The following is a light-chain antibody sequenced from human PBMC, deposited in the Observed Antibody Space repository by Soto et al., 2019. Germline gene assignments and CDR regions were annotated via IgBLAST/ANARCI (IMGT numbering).Light chain of an antibody. CDR1: QGISSY. J-gene: IGKJ2*01. CDR3: QQIESYPYT. V-gene: IGKV1-9*01. CDR2: AAS. Sequence: DIQLTQSPSFLSASVRDRVTITCRASQGISSYLARYQQKPGKAPKLLIYAASTLQSGVPSRFSGSGSGTEFTLTVSSLQPEDSATYFCQQIESYPYTFGQGTKLEIK.